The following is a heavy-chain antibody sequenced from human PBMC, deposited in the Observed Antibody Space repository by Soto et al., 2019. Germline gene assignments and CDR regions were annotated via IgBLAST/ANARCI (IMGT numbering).Heavy chain of an antibody. D-gene: IGHD3-10*01. CDR1: GFTFSSYA. CDR3: AKELRGDLGYFDY. J-gene: IGHJ4*02. CDR2: ISGSGGST. V-gene: IGHV3-23*01. Sequence: GGSLRLSCAASGFTFSSYAMSWVRQAPGKGLEWVSAISGSGGSTYYADSVKGRFNISRDNYKNTLYLQMNSLRAEDTAVYYCAKELRGDLGYFDYWGQGTLVTVSS.